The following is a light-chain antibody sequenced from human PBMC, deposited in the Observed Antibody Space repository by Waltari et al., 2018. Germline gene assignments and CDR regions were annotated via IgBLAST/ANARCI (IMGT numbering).Light chain of an antibody. CDR1: QSIQRY. J-gene: IGKJ4*01. Sequence: EIVLTQSPATLSLSPGGRATLSCRASQSIQRYLGWYQQKPGQAPRLLIYHAYNRATGVPARFSGSGSETDFTLTISSLEPEDSAIHYCQQRADWPLTFGGGTTVEIK. CDR3: QQRADWPLT. V-gene: IGKV3-11*01. CDR2: HAY.